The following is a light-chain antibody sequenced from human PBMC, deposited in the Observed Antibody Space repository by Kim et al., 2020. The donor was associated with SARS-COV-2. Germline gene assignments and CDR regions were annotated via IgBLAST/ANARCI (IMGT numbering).Light chain of an antibody. CDR2: AAS. Sequence: ASVGDRVTLTCRASQSISSYLNWYQQKPGKAPKLLIYAASSLQSGVQSRFSGSGSGTDFTLTISSLQPEDFETYYCQQSYSTPRTFAQGTKVDIK. J-gene: IGKJ1*01. CDR1: QSISSY. CDR3: QQSYSTPRT. V-gene: IGKV1-39*01.